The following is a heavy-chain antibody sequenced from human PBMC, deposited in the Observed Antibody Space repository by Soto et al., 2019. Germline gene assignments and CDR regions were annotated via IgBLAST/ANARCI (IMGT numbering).Heavy chain of an antibody. CDR3: ARGSRFGEITYFDY. Sequence: QVQLVQSGAEVKKPGSSVKVSCKASGGTFSSYTISWVRQAPGQGLEWMGRIIPILGIANYAQKFQGRVTITADKSTSTAYMELSSLRSEDTAVYYCARGSRFGEITYFDYWGQGTLVTVSS. V-gene: IGHV1-69*02. CDR2: IIPILGIA. J-gene: IGHJ4*02. D-gene: IGHD3-10*01. CDR1: GGTFSSYT.